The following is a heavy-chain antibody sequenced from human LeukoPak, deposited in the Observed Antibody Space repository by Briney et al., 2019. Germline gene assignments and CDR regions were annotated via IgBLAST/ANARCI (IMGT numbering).Heavy chain of an antibody. CDR3: ATAILLLWFGEPSGEGFDY. V-gene: IGHV1-58*01. D-gene: IGHD3-10*01. CDR2: IVVGSGNT. Sequence: GTSAKVSCKASGFTFRTSAVQWVRQARGQRLEWIGWIVVGSGNTNYAQKFQERVTISRDMSTSTAYMELSSLRSDDTAVYYCATAILLLWFGEPSGEGFDYWGQGTLVTVSS. J-gene: IGHJ4*02. CDR1: GFTFRTSA.